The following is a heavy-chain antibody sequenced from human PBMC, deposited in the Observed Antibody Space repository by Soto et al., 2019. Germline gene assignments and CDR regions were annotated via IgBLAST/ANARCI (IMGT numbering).Heavy chain of an antibody. J-gene: IGHJ4*02. D-gene: IGHD6-13*01. CDR1: GGSISSSSYY. CDR3: ARGSSAAAGTKALDY. CDR2: IYYSGST. V-gene: IGHV4-39*07. Sequence: SETLSLTCTVSGGSISSSSYYWGWIRQPPGKGLEWIGSIYYSGSTYYNPSLKSRVTISVDTSKNQFSLKLSSVTAADTAVYYCARGSSAAAGTKALDYWGQGTLVTVSS.